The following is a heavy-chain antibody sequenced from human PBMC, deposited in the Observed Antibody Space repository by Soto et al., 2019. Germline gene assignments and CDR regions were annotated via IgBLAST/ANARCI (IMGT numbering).Heavy chain of an antibody. J-gene: IGHJ6*02. CDR2: IYYSGST. CDR1: GGSISSSSYY. D-gene: IGHD3-16*01. CDR3: ARLVWAADNYGMDV. V-gene: IGHV4-39*01. Sequence: SETLSLTCTVSGGSISSSSYYWGWIRQPPGKGLEWIGSIYYSGSTYYNPSLKSRVTISVDTSKNQFSLKLSSVTAADTAVYYCARLVWAADNYGMDVWGQGTTVTVSS.